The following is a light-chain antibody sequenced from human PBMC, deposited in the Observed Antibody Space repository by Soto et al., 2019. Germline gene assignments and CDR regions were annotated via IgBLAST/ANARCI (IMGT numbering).Light chain of an antibody. CDR3: QHYGYSPPLT. J-gene: IGKJ4*01. Sequence: EIVLTQSPGTLSLSPGERATLSCRASQSVSSSYLAWYQQQPGQAPRLLIYGASSRATGIPDRFSGSGSGTDFTLTISKLEPEDFAVYYCQHYGYSPPLTFGGGTKVEIK. CDR2: GAS. CDR1: QSVSSSY. V-gene: IGKV3-20*01.